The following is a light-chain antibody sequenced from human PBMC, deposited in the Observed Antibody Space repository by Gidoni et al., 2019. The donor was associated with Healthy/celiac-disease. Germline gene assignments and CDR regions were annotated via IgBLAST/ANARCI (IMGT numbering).Light chain of an antibody. V-gene: IGKV3-11*01. CDR1: QSVSSY. CDR2: DAS. Sequence: EIVLTQSPATLSLSPGERATLSCRASQSVSSYLAWYQQKPGPAPRLLIYDASSRATGIPARFSVSGSGTDFTLTISSLEPEDFAVYYCQQRSNWPTWTFGQGTKVEIK. CDR3: QQRSNWPTWT. J-gene: IGKJ1*01.